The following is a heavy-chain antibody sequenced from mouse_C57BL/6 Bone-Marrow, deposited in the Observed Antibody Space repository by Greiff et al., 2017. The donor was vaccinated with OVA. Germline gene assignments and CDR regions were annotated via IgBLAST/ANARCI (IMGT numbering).Heavy chain of an antibody. J-gene: IGHJ1*03. CDR2: IWTGGGT. D-gene: IGHD1-1*01. Sequence: VQGVESGPGLVAPSQSLSITCTVSGFSLTSYAISWVRQPPGKGLEWLGVIWTGGGTNYNSALKSRLSISKDNSKSQVFLKMNSLQTDDTARYYCARFITTVGYWYFDVWGTGTTVTVSS. CDR3: ARFITTVGYWYFDV. CDR1: GFSLTSYA. V-gene: IGHV2-9-1*01.